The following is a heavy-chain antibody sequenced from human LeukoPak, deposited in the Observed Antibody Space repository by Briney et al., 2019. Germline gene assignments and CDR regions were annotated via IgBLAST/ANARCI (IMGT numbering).Heavy chain of an antibody. CDR3: ARGAAYYYYMDV. CDR1: GFTFSSSA. Sequence: GGSLRLSCAASGFTFSSSAMSWVRQAPGKGLEWVSNISGSGSGGSTYYADSVKGRFTISRDNSKNTLCLQMNSLRAEDTAVYYCARGAAYYYYMDVWGKGTTVTVSS. V-gene: IGHV3-23*01. D-gene: IGHD2-15*01. CDR2: ISGSGSGGST. J-gene: IGHJ6*03.